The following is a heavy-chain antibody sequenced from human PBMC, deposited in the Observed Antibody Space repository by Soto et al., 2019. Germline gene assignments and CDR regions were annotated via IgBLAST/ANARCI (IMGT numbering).Heavy chain of an antibody. CDR1: GYTFTSYD. D-gene: IGHD1-1*01. J-gene: IGHJ6*02. CDR2: MNPTSGDT. V-gene: IGHV1-8*01. CDR3: AGHGYNWIHNPPTPPHYSSRGEV. Sequence: QVQLEQSGAEVKKPGASVKVSCKASGYTFTSYDINWVRQATGQGLEWMGWMNPTSGDTGFAQKFQGRVTMPRNTTIRTVYMALSSLGSEDTAGSYCAGHGYNWIHNPPTPPHYSSRGEVWGQGTTVTVSS.